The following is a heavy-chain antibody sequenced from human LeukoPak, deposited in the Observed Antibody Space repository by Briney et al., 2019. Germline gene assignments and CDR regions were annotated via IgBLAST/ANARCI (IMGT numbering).Heavy chain of an antibody. CDR2: ISGSGGST. V-gene: IGHV3-23*01. CDR1: GFTFSSYA. Sequence: GGSLRLSCAASGFTFSSYAMSWVRQAPGKGLEWVSAISGSGGSTYYADSVKGRFTISRDNSKNTLYLQMNSLRAEDTAVYYCANSGSLSGNAFDYWGQGTLVTVSS. J-gene: IGHJ4*02. CDR3: ANSGSLSGNAFDY. D-gene: IGHD1-26*01.